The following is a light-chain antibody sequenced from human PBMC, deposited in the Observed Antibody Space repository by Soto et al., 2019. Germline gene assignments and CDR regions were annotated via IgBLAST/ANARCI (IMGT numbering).Light chain of an antibody. J-gene: IGKJ5*01. Sequence: IRMTQSPSSLSASTGDRVTITCRASQGISSYLAWYQQKAGLAPKLLIYAASSLQSGVQSRFSGSGSGTDFTLTIRSLQPEDFATYYCKQANSFPITFGQGTRLEI. CDR1: QGISSY. CDR2: AAS. CDR3: KQANSFPIT. V-gene: IGKV1-12*01.